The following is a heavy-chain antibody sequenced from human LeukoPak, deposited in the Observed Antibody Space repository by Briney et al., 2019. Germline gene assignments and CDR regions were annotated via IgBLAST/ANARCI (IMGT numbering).Heavy chain of an antibody. V-gene: IGHV3-11*01. Sequence: GGSLTLSCGACGFTLDDYAMHWVRQAPGKGREGVTYISSSGSTIYYADSVKGRFTISRDNAKNSLYLQMNSLRAEDTAVYYCARRGEPRYYYYGMDVWGQGTTVTVSS. CDR3: ARRGEPRYYYYGMDV. CDR1: GFTLDDYA. J-gene: IGHJ6*02. CDR2: ISSSGSTI.